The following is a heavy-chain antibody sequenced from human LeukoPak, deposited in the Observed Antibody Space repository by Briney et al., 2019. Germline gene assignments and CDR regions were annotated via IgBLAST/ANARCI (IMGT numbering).Heavy chain of an antibody. CDR3: AQDAEEKGYGRPVEYFQH. CDR2: ISGYGDST. J-gene: IGHJ1*01. D-gene: IGHD3-10*01. CDR1: ALTFSRHV. V-gene: IGHV3-23*01. Sequence: GGSLRLSCASSALTFSRHVINWVRQAPGKGLEWVSAISGYGDSTFYADSVKGRFSISRDNSKNTVYLQIDSLRVEDTAVYYCAQDAEEKGYGRPVEYFQHWGQGTLVTVSS.